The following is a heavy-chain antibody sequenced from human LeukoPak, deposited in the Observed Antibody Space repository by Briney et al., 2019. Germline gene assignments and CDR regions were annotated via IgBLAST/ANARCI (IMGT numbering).Heavy chain of an antibody. Sequence: PGGSLRLSCAASGFTFSGSAMHWVRQASGKGLEWVGRIRSKANSYATAYAASVKGRFTISRDDSKNTAYLQMNSLKTEDTAVYYCTRYCSSTSCYSPAWARDAFDIWGQGTMVTVSS. J-gene: IGHJ3*02. V-gene: IGHV3-73*01. D-gene: IGHD2-2*01. CDR3: TRYCSSTSCYSPAWARDAFDI. CDR1: GFTFSGSA. CDR2: IRSKANSYAT.